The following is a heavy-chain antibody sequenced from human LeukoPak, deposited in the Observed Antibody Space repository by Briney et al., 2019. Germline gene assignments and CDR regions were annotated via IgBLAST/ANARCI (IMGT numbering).Heavy chain of an antibody. D-gene: IGHD6-25*01. CDR1: GFTVSSNC. J-gene: IGHJ4*02. Sequence: GGSLRLSCAASGFTVSSNCMSWVRQAPGKGLEWVSVIYSGGSTYYADSVKGRFTISRDNSKNTLYLQMDSLRAEDTAVYYCARVPAPRYFDYWGQGTLVTVSS. CDR3: ARVPAPRYFDY. CDR2: IYSGGST. V-gene: IGHV3-53*01.